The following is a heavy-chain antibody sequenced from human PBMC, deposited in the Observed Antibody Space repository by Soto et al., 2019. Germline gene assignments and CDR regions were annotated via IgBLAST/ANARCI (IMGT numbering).Heavy chain of an antibody. J-gene: IGHJ6*02. Sequence: GESLKISCGASGFAFSTYAMSWVLQAPWKGLEWVSAVVGGGGSTYYTDSVKGRFTISRDNSKNTLYLQMSSLRVEDTAVYYCAKSQQWGLPLSGGIDVWGQGTKVTVSS. CDR1: GFAFSTYA. CDR3: AKSQQWGLPLSGGIDV. V-gene: IGHV3-23*01. D-gene: IGHD1-26*01. CDR2: VVGGGGST.